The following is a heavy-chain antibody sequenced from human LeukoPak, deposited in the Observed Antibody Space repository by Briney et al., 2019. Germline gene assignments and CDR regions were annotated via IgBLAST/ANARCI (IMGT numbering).Heavy chain of an antibody. CDR2: ISGSGGST. J-gene: IGHJ4*02. CDR3: AKGIRCSGSRRYYFDY. Sequence: QSGGTLRLSCAASGFTFSSYGMSWVRQAPGKGLEWVSPISGSGGSTYYADSVKGRFTLSRDNSKNTLYLQMNSLRAEDTAVYYCAKGIRCSGSRRYYFDYWGQGTLVTVSS. V-gene: IGHV3-23*01. D-gene: IGHD5-12*01. CDR1: GFTFSSYG.